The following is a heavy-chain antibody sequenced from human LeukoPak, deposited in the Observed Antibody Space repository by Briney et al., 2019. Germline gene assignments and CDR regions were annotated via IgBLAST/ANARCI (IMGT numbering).Heavy chain of an antibody. CDR2: IGAYNGNT. J-gene: IGHJ6*03. CDR1: GYTFTSYG. D-gene: IGHD3-3*01. V-gene: IGHV1-18*01. Sequence: ASVKVSCKASGYTFTSYGISWVRQAPGQGLEWMGWIGAYNGNTNYAQKLQGRVTMTTDTSTSTAYMELRSLRSDDTAVYYCARTYTETYDFWSGYLDVWGKGTTVTVSS. CDR3: ARTYTETYDFWSGYLDV.